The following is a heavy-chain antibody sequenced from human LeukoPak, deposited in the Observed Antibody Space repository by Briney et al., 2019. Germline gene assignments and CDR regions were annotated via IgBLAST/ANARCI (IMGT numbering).Heavy chain of an antibody. CDR3: ARAYSSSYPGHYAFDI. V-gene: IGHV3-48*01. D-gene: IGHD6-6*01. CDR1: GFTFSSYS. J-gene: IGHJ3*02. CDR2: ISSSSSTI. Sequence: GGSLRLSCAASGFTFSSYSMNWVRQAPGKGLEWVSYISSSSSTIYYADSVKGRFTISRDNAKNSLYLQMNSLRAEDTAVYYCARAYSSSYPGHYAFDIWGQGTMVTVSS.